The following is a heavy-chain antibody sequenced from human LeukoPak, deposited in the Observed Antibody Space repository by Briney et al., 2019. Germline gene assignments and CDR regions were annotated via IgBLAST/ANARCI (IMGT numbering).Heavy chain of an antibody. Sequence: QPGGSLRLSCAASGFTFSSYAMQWVRQAPGKGLEGVAVMWYDGSNKYYADSVKGRFTISRDNSKNTLYLQMNSLRAEDTAVYYCAREETGYFDYWGQGTLVTVSS. V-gene: IGHV3-33*01. J-gene: IGHJ4*02. CDR2: MWYDGSNK. CDR3: AREETGYFDY. D-gene: IGHD7-27*01. CDR1: GFTFSSYA.